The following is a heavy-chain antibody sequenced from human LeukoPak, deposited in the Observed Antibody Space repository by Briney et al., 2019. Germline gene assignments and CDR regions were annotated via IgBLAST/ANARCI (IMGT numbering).Heavy chain of an antibody. V-gene: IGHV3-23*01. Sequence: PGGSLRLSCEASGFTFRRNGMSWVRQAPGKGLEWVSGISDSGDNTYYADSVKGRFTISRDNSKNTLYLHMNSLRAEDTALYYCAKPSLDRYGVPYHFDYWGQGTLVTVSS. D-gene: IGHD4-17*01. CDR1: GFTFRRNG. CDR3: AKPSLDRYGVPYHFDY. CDR2: ISDSGDNT. J-gene: IGHJ4*02.